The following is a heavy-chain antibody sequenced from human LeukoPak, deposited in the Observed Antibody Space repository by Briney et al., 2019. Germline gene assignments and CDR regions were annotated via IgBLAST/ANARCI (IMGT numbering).Heavy chain of an antibody. Sequence: PGGSLRLSCVASGFTLSNYWMSWVRQAPGKGLEWVANIKQDGSEKYYVDSVKGRFTISRDNAKNSLSLQMNSLRAEDTAIYFCARDKIVGATNLDYWGQGTLVTVSS. V-gene: IGHV3-7*03. D-gene: IGHD1-26*01. CDR2: IKQDGSEK. J-gene: IGHJ4*02. CDR1: GFTLSNYW. CDR3: ARDKIVGATNLDY.